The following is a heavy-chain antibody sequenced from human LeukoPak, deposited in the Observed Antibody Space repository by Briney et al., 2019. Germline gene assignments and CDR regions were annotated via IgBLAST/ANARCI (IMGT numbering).Heavy chain of an antibody. Sequence: GASVKVSCKASGGTFSSYAISWVRQAPGQGLEWMGGLIPIFGTANYAQKFQGRVTITADKSTSTAYMELSSLRSEDTAVYYCARARFVATVGLNGDYYYYYMDVWGKGTTVTISS. CDR1: GGTFSSYA. V-gene: IGHV1-69*06. J-gene: IGHJ6*03. CDR2: LIPIFGTA. CDR3: ARARFVATVGLNGDYYYYYMDV. D-gene: IGHD5-12*01.